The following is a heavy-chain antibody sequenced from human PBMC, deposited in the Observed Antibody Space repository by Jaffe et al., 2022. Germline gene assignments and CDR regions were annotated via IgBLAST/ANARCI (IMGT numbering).Heavy chain of an antibody. Sequence: EVQLVESGGGLVQPGGSLRLSCAASGFTFSSYEMNWVRQAPGKGLEWVSYISSSGSTIYYADSVKGRFTISRDNAKNSLYLQMNSLRAEDTAVYYCARVAYDYPNWFDPWGQGTLVTVSS. J-gene: IGHJ5*02. V-gene: IGHV3-48*03. CDR2: ISSSGSTI. CDR1: GFTFSSYE. D-gene: IGHD4-17*01. CDR3: ARVAYDYPNWFDP.